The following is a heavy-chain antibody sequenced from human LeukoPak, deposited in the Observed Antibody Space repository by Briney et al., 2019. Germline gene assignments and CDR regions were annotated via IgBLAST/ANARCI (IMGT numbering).Heavy chain of an antibody. CDR3: ARDLEVDCSSTSCYDYYFYYGMDV. J-gene: IGHJ6*02. Sequence: GRSLRLSGAASGFTFSSYAMHWVRQAPGKGLEWVAVVSFAGSNKYYADSVKGRFTISRGNSKNTLYLRMNNLRAEDTAVYYCARDLEVDCSSTSCYDYYFYYGMDVWGQGTTVTVSS. CDR2: VSFAGSNK. D-gene: IGHD2-2*01. CDR1: GFTFSSYA. V-gene: IGHV3-30*04.